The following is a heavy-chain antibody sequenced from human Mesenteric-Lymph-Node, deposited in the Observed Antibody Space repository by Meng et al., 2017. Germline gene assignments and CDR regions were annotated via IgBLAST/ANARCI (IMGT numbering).Heavy chain of an antibody. Sequence: ASVKVSCKASGYTFTVYYMHWVRQAPGQGPEWMGRINPKSGDTTHAQKFQGRVTMTRDTSISTAYMELSSLISDDTAVYYCARDPTPLYDSSGYYYFLDYYGMDVWGQGTTVTVSS. CDR1: GYTFTVYY. D-gene: IGHD3-22*01. J-gene: IGHJ6*02. V-gene: IGHV1-2*06. CDR2: INPKSGDT. CDR3: ARDPTPLYDSSGYYYFLDYYGMDV.